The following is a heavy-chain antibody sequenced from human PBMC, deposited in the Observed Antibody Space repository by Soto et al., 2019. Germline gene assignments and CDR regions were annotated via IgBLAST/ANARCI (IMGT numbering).Heavy chain of an antibody. V-gene: IGHV4-61*08. CDR1: GGSVIIGDYY. CDR3: ARFVLRYFDWLSPNWFAP. CDR2: IYYSGST. Sequence: SGTLYLTCTVSGGSVIIGDYYGSWIRQPPGKGLEWIGYIYYSGSTNYNPSLKSRVTISVDTSKNQFSLKLSSVTAADTAVYYCARFVLRYFDWLSPNWFAPWGQGTLVTVSS. J-gene: IGHJ5*02. D-gene: IGHD3-9*01.